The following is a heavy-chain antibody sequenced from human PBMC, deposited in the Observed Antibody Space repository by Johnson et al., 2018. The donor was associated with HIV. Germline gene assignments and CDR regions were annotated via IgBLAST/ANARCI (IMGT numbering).Heavy chain of an antibody. J-gene: IGHJ3*02. CDR2: IKQDGSEK. D-gene: IGHD3-3*01. V-gene: IGHV3-7*01. Sequence: MQLVESGGGLVQPGGSLRLSCAASGFTFSSYWMSWVRQAPGKGLEWVANIKQDGSEKYYVDSVKGRFTISRDNAKNSMYLQMNSLRAEETAVYYCAREQFLESDAFDIWGQGTMVTVSS. CDR3: AREQFLESDAFDI. CDR1: GFTFSSYW.